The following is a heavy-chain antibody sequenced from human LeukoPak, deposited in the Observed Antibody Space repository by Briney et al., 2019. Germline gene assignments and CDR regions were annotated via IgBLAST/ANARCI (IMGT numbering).Heavy chain of an antibody. Sequence: NPSETLSLTCTVSGGSISSSSYYWGWIRQPPGKGLEWIGSIYYSGSTYYNPSLKSRVTISVDTSKNQFSLKLSSVTAADTAVYYCARHYHGDYLVDWFDPWGQGTLVTVSS. CDR2: IYYSGST. V-gene: IGHV4-39*01. D-gene: IGHD4-17*01. J-gene: IGHJ5*02. CDR1: GGSISSSSYY. CDR3: ARHYHGDYLVDWFDP.